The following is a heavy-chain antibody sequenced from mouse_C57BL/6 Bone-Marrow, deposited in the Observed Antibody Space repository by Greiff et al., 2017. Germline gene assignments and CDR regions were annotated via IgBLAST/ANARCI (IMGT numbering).Heavy chain of an antibody. CDR3: ARVDGRGAMDY. CDR2: IWGVGST. J-gene: IGHJ4*01. V-gene: IGHV2-6*01. Sequence: VKLMESGPGLVAPSQSLSITCTVSGFSLPRYGVDWVRQSPGKGLEWLGVIWGVGSTNYNSALKSRLSISKDNSKSQVFLKRNSLQTDDTAMYYCARVDGRGAMDYWGQGTAVTVAS. CDR1: GFSLPRYG.